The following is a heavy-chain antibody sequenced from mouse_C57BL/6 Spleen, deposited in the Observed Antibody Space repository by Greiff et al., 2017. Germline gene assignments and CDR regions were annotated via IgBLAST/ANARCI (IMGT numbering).Heavy chain of an antibody. CDR3: ARDPFYYYGSSYWYFDV. J-gene: IGHJ1*03. V-gene: IGHV1-55*01. CDR1: GYTFTSYW. CDR2: IYPGSGST. D-gene: IGHD1-1*01. Sequence: QVQLQQPGAELVRPGTSVKLSCKASGYTFTSYWMHWVKQRPGQGLEWIGDIYPGSGSTNYNEKFKSKATLTVDTSSSTAYMQLSSLTSEDSAVYYCARDPFYYYGSSYWYFDVWGTGTTVTVSS.